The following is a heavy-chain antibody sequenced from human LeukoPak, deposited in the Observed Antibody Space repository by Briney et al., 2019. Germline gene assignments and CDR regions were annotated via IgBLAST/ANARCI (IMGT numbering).Heavy chain of an antibody. CDR3: ASAVYDSSGSYYFDY. V-gene: IGHV3-21*01. CDR2: ISSSSSYI. CDR1: GFTFSTYS. D-gene: IGHD3-22*01. Sequence: PGGSLRLSCAASGFTFSTYSMNWVRQAPGKGLEWVSSISSSSSYIYYADSLKGRFTISRDNAKNSLYLQMNSLRAEDTAVYYCASAVYDSSGSYYFDYWGQGTLVTVSS. J-gene: IGHJ4*02.